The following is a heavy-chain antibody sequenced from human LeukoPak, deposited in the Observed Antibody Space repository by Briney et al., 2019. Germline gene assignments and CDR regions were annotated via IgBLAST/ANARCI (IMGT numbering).Heavy chain of an antibody. CDR3: ARAGELRYMDV. V-gene: IGHV3-23*01. Sequence: PEGSLRLSCAASGFTFSSYAMSWVRQAPGKGLEWVSAIGGSGGSTYYADSVKGRFTISRDNAENSLFLQMSSLRADDTAIYYCARAGELRYMDVWGKGTAVTVSS. CDR1: GFTFSSYA. CDR2: IGGSGGST. J-gene: IGHJ6*03. D-gene: IGHD3-16*01.